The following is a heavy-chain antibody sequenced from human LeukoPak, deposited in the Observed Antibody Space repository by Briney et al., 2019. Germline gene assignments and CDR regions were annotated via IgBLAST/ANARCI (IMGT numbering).Heavy chain of an antibody. V-gene: IGHV4-59*01. Sequence: SETLSLTCTVSGGSISSYYWSWIRQPPGKGLEWIGYIYYSGSTNYIPSLKSRVTISVDTSKNQFSLKLSSVTAADTAVYYCARVAAAGTLQHWGQGTLVTVSS. CDR3: ARVAAAGTLQH. J-gene: IGHJ1*01. D-gene: IGHD6-13*01. CDR1: GGSISSYY. CDR2: IYYSGST.